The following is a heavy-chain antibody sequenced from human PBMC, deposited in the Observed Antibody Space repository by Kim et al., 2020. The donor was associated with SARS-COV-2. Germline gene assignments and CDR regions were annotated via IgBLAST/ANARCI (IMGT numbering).Heavy chain of an antibody. V-gene: IGHV5-51*01. CDR1: GYSFTSYW. D-gene: IGHD3-10*01. CDR2: IYPGDSDT. J-gene: IGHJ6*02. Sequence: GESLKISCKGSGYSFTSYWIGWVRQMPGKGLEWMGIIYPGDSDTRYSPSFQGQVTISADKSISTAYLQWSSLKASDTAMYYCARATMVRGVISYYYGMDVWGQGTTVTVSS. CDR3: ARATMVRGVISYYYGMDV.